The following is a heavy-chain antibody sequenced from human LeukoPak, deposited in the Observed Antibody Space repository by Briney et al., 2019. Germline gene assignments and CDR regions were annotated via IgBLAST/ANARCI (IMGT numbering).Heavy chain of an antibody. D-gene: IGHD3-22*01. Sequence: TSETLSLTCTVSGGSISSSSYYWGWIRQPSGKGLEWIGSIYYSGSTYYNPSLKSRVIISVDTSKNQFSLKLSSVTAADTAVYYCARTLSYDSQFDYWGQGTLVTVSS. CDR2: IYYSGST. V-gene: IGHV4-39*07. CDR3: ARTLSYDSQFDY. J-gene: IGHJ4*02. CDR1: GGSISSSSYY.